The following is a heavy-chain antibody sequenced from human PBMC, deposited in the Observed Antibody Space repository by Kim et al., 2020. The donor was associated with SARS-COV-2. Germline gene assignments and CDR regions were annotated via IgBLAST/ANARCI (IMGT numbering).Heavy chain of an antibody. J-gene: IGHJ6*02. Sequence: ASVKVSCKASGYTFTGYYMHWVRQAPGQGLEWMGWINPNSGGTNYAQKFQGWVTMTRDTSISTAYMELSRLRSDDTAVYYCARVRQLGPYYYYGMDVWGQGTTVTVSS. CDR1: GYTFTGYY. D-gene: IGHD6-13*01. V-gene: IGHV1-2*04. CDR2: INPNSGGT. CDR3: ARVRQLGPYYYYGMDV.